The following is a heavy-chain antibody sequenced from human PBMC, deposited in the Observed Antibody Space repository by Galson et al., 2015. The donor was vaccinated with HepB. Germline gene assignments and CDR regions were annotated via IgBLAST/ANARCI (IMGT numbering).Heavy chain of an antibody. CDR3: ARARVGIAVAGDLDY. CDR1: GYTFTSYY. D-gene: IGHD6-19*01. V-gene: IGHV1-46*01. CDR2: INPSGGST. Sequence: SVKVSCKASGYTFTSYYMHWVRQAPGQGLEWMGIINPSGGSTSYAQKFQGRVTMTRDTSTSTVYMELSSLRSEDTAVYYCARARVGIAVAGDLDYWSQGTLVTVSS. J-gene: IGHJ4*02.